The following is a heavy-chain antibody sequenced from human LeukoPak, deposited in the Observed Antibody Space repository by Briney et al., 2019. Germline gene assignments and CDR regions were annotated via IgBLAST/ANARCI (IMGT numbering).Heavy chain of an antibody. CDR1: GFTFSNAW. J-gene: IGHJ4*02. CDR2: INSDGSST. V-gene: IGHV3-74*01. Sequence: PGGSLRLSCAASGFTFSNAWMSRVRQAPGKGLVWVSRINSDGSSTSYADSVKGRFTISRDNAKNTLYLQMNCLRAEDTAVYYCARLRGIAARVGLDYWGQGTLVTVSS. CDR3: ARLRGIAARVGLDY. D-gene: IGHD6-6*01.